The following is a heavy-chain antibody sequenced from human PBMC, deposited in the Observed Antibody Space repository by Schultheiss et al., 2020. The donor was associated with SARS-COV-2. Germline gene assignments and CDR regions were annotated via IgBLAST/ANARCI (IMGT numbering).Heavy chain of an antibody. D-gene: IGHD6-13*01. J-gene: IGHJ4*02. CDR2: IYAGGST. V-gene: IGHV3-53*01. Sequence: GGSLRLSCAASGFTFSDYYMSWIRQAPGKGLEWVSVIYAGGSTFYADSVKGRFAISSDNSKNTLYLQMNSLRAEDTAVYYCARAAGTSQFDYWGQGTLVTVSS. CDR1: GFTFSDYY. CDR3: ARAAGTSQFDY.